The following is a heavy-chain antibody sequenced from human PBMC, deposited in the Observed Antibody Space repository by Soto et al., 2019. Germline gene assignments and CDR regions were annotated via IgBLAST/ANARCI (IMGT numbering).Heavy chain of an antibody. D-gene: IGHD6-13*01. CDR2: IYYSGST. Sequence: SETLSLTCTVSGGSISSYYWSWIRQPPGKGLEWIGYIYYSGSTNYNPSLKSRVTISVDTSKNQFSLKLRPVTAADTAVYYCARQGGIAAAGAYFQHWGQGTLVTVSS. J-gene: IGHJ1*01. CDR1: GGSISSYY. CDR3: ARQGGIAAAGAYFQH. V-gene: IGHV4-59*08.